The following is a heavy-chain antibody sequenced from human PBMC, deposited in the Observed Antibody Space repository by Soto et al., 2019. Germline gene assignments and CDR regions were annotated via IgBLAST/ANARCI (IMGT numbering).Heavy chain of an antibody. CDR3: ARSIVVVTALDY. J-gene: IGHJ4*02. D-gene: IGHD2-21*02. Sequence: QVQLVQSGAEEKKPGASVKVSCKASGYTFTSYAMHWVRQAPGQRLEWMGWINAGNGNTKNSHKFQGRVTITRDTSASTASMELISMRSEDTAVYYCARSIVVVTALDYWGQGTLVTVSS. CDR1: GYTFTSYA. V-gene: IGHV1-3*05. CDR2: INAGNGNT.